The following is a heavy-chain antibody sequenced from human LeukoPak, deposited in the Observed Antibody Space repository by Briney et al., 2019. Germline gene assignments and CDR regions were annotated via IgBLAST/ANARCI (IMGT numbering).Heavy chain of an antibody. V-gene: IGHV1-2*02. CDR3: ARASVGVELFDIVVVTATGAGYGMDV. CDR1: GHTFTRYY. D-gene: IGHD2-21*02. CDR2: INPNSGGT. Sequence: ASVKACCKASGHTFTRYYMHWVPQAPGQGLECMRWINPNSGGTNYKKKFKGRVTMTRDTSISTAYMELSRLRSDDTAVYYCARASVGVELFDIVVVTATGAGYGMDVWGQGTTVTVSS. J-gene: IGHJ6*02.